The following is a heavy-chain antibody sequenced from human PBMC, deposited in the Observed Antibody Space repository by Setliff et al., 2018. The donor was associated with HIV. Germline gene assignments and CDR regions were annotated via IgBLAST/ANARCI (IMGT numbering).Heavy chain of an antibody. CDR1: RSTFNSHT. Sequence: SVKVSCKASRSTFNSHTINWVRQAPGQGLDWMGRIIPILGVANYAQRFQGKVTITADKSTSTAYMELTSLRFDDTAMYYCARGGDYDSSGYYVTWGQGSLVTVSS. CDR3: ARGGDYDSSGYYVT. D-gene: IGHD3-22*01. CDR2: IIPILGVA. J-gene: IGHJ4*02. V-gene: IGHV1-69*02.